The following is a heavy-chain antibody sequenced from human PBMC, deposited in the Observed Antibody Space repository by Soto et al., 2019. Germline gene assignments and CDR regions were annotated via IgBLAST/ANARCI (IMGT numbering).Heavy chain of an antibody. D-gene: IGHD3-10*01. CDR2: ISYDGSNK. CDR1: GFTFISYG. Sequence: WGSLRLSCAASGFTFISYGIHFFRQSPGKGLEWVAVISYDGSNKYYADSVKGRFTISRDNSKNTLYLQMNSLRAEDTAVYYCAKDSYGSGRGTFDYWGQGTLVTVSS. CDR3: AKDSYGSGRGTFDY. J-gene: IGHJ4*02. V-gene: IGHV3-30*18.